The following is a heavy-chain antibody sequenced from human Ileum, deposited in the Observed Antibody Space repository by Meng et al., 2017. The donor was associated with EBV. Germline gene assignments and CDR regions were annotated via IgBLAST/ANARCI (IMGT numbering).Heavy chain of an antibody. D-gene: IGHD1-14*01. V-gene: IGHV4-39*01. J-gene: IGHJ4*02. CDR1: GGSISSSSYY. CDR3: ARHHHSPTFDY. Sequence: QRHLQGSGPGLVKPPETLSCTFTVSGGSISSSSYYWAWIRQPPGEGLEWIGSVVYSGTTYYTSSLKSRVSISVDTSKNQFSLKLSSVTAADTAVYYCARHHHSPTFDYWGQGTLVTVSS. CDR2: VVYSGTT.